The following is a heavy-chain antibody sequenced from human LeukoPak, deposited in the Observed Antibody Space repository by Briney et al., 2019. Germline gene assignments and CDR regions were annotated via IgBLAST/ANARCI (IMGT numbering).Heavy chain of an antibody. J-gene: IGHJ5*02. Sequence: GSLRLSCAASRFTFSTYAMSWVRPAPGKGLEWVSTVTSSGGSTYYTDSVKGRFTISRDNSKNTLYLQMNSLRAEDTAVYYCAKGPHGVIAAAGTFDPWGQGILVTVSS. CDR3: AKGPHGVIAAAGTFDP. CDR1: RFTFSTYA. V-gene: IGHV3-23*01. CDR2: VTSSGGST. D-gene: IGHD6-13*01.